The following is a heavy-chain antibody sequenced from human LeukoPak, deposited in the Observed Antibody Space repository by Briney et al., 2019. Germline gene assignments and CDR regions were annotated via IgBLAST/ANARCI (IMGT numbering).Heavy chain of an antibody. CDR3: ARMIIRKNFYGSGTNYHISYFDS. Sequence: GSLRLSCAVSGFTLSDYYMSWIRQAPGKGLEWVSYISGSGRVIYYADSLKGRFAISRDNGNNSLTLQMDSLRAEDTAVYYCARMIIRKNFYGSGTNYHISYFDSWGQGTLVTVSS. CDR2: ISGSGRVI. D-gene: IGHD3-10*01. J-gene: IGHJ4*02. CDR1: GFTLSDYY. V-gene: IGHV3-11*01.